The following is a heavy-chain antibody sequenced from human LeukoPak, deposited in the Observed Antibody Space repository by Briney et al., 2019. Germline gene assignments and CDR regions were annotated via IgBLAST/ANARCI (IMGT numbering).Heavy chain of an antibody. CDR2: IYSGGTT. J-gene: IGHJ4*02. Sequence: GGSLRLSCAASGFSVSSIYMSWVRQAPGKGLEWVAVIYSGGTTYYADSVRGRFTISGDNSKNTLYLQMNSLRVEDTALYYCARDMGFGDLMGYWGQGTLVTVSS. D-gene: IGHD3-10*01. CDR1: GFSVSSIY. V-gene: IGHV3-53*01. CDR3: ARDMGFGDLMGY.